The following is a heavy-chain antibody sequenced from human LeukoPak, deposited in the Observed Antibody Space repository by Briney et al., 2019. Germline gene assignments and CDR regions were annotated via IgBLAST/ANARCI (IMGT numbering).Heavy chain of an antibody. CDR1: GGTFSSYA. CDR3: ARDLTLSIAAAGTGLRYYGMDV. D-gene: IGHD6-13*01. Sequence: ASVKVSCKASGGTFSSYAISWVRQAPGQGLEWMGRIIPILDIANYAQKFQGRVTITADKSTSTAYMELSSLRSEDTAVYYCARDLTLSIAAAGTGLRYYGMDVWGQGTTVTVSS. CDR2: IIPILDIA. J-gene: IGHJ6*02. V-gene: IGHV1-69*04.